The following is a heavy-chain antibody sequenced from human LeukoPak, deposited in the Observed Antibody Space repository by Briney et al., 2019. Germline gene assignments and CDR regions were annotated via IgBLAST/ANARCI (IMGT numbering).Heavy chain of an antibody. Sequence: GGSLRFSCAASGFTFSNFWTSWLRQAPGKGLEWVAHTNEGGSDKYYVDSAKGRFTISRDNVKSSQYLQMNSLRAEDTALYYCAIWSANLNYWGQGTLVTVSS. CDR1: GFTFSNFW. D-gene: IGHD3-16*01. CDR3: AIWSANLNY. V-gene: IGHV3-7*01. CDR2: TNEGGSDK. J-gene: IGHJ4*02.